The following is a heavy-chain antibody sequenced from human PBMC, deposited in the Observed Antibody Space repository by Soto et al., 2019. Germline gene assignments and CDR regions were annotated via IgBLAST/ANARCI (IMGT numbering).Heavy chain of an antibody. Sequence: PSETLSLTCTVSGGSIISGDYYWSWIRQPPGKGLEWIGYIYYSGSTYYNPSLKSRVTISVDTSKNQFSLKLSSVTAADTAVYYCAREAMGEGELLSDYYYYYGMDVWGQGTTVTVSS. CDR2: IYYSGST. J-gene: IGHJ6*02. CDR3: AREAMGEGELLSDYYYYYGMDV. D-gene: IGHD3-10*01. CDR1: GGSIISGDYY. V-gene: IGHV4-30-4*01.